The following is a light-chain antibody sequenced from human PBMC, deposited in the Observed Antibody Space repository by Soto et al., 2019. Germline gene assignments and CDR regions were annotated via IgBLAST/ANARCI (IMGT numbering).Light chain of an antibody. V-gene: IGKV3-11*01. Sequence: EIVLTQSPATLSLSPGQRATLSCRASQSVSSYLAWYQQKPGQAPSLLIYDASNRVTGIPARFSGSGSGTDFTLIISSLEPEDFAVYYCQQRSNWSPWTFGQGTKVEIK. CDR1: QSVSSY. CDR2: DAS. J-gene: IGKJ1*01. CDR3: QQRSNWSPWT.